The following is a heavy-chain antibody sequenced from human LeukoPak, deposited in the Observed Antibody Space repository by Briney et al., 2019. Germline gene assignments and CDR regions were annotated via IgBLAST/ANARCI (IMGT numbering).Heavy chain of an antibody. J-gene: IGHJ6*02. D-gene: IGHD6-19*01. CDR1: GYTFTSYG. CDR3: ATDGSSGWYNSNYYYGMDV. CDR2: ISAYNGNT. V-gene: IGHV1-18*01. Sequence: ASVKVSCKASGYTFTSYGISWVRQAPGQGLEWMGWISAYNGNTNYAQKLQGRVTMTTDTSTSTAYMELRSLRSDDTAVYYCATDGSSGWYNSNYYYGMDVWGQGTTVTVSS.